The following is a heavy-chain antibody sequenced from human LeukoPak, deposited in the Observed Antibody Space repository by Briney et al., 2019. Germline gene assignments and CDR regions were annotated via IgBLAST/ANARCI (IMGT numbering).Heavy chain of an antibody. J-gene: IGHJ4*02. Sequence: ASVKVSCKASGYSFTSYDLNWVRQATGQGPECMGWINPNSGNTGYVQKFQGRVTMTRDTSINTAYMELSGLRSEDTAIYFCARKGIAMPGLYFFDSWGQGTLVTVSS. V-gene: IGHV1-8*01. CDR1: GYSFTSYD. CDR3: ARKGIAMPGLYFFDS. D-gene: IGHD6-19*01. CDR2: INPNSGNT.